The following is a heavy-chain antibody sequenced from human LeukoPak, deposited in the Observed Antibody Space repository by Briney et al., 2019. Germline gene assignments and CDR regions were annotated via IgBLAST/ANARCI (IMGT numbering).Heavy chain of an antibody. V-gene: IGHV1-2*06. D-gene: IGHD6-6*01. CDR1: GYTFTGYY. CDR2: INPNSGGT. CDR3: ARVWFSSSFLLDY. Sequence: GASVKVSCKASGYTFTGYYMHWVRQAPGQGLEWMGRINPNSGGTNYAQKFQGRVTMTRDTSISTAYMELSRLRSDDTAVYYCARVWFSSSFLLDYWGQGTLVTVSS. J-gene: IGHJ4*02.